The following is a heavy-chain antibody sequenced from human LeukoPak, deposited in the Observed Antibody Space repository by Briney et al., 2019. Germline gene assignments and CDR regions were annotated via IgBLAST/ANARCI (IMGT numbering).Heavy chain of an antibody. CDR2: VSGSAGGT. CDR3: AKGAAAGLVDWFDH. CDR1: GFTFSSYA. Sequence: GGSLRLSCAASGFTFSSYAMMWVRQAPGKGLEWVSTVSGSAGGTYYADSVKGRFTISRDNSKNTLYLLMNSLRAEDTAVYYCAKGAAAGLVDWFDHWGQGTLVAVSS. J-gene: IGHJ5*02. V-gene: IGHV3-23*01. D-gene: IGHD6-13*01.